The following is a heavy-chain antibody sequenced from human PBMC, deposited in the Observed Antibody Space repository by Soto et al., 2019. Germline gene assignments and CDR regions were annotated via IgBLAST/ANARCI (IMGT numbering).Heavy chain of an antibody. Sequence: PGGSLRVSCATSGFTFSNYGIHWVRQAPGKGLEWVAVKWFFASGGNEYYADSVKGRFAISRDDSKQTAYLEMKSLRAEDTAVYYCGRDPYSGARYYLDLSGLVPQVTVSP. V-gene: IGHV3-33*01. D-gene: IGHD1-26*01. CDR3: GRDPYSGARYYLDL. CDR2: KWFFASGGNE. CDR1: GFTFSNYG. J-gene: IGHJ4*02.